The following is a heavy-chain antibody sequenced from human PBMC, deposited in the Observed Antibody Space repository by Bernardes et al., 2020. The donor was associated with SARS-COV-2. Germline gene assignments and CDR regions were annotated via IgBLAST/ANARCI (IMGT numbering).Heavy chain of an antibody. V-gene: IGHV3-30-3*01. Sequence: GGSLRLSCAASGFTFSSHVMHWVRQAPGKGLEWVAFISSDGSNIYYTDSVKGRFTISRENSKNTLYLQMYTLRPEDTAVYFCARELARSSAYYSGGYYYYGMDVWGHGTTVTVSS. D-gene: IGHD1-26*01. CDR1: GFTFSSHV. J-gene: IGHJ6*02. CDR3: ARELARSSAYYSGGYYYYGMDV. CDR2: ISSDGSNI.